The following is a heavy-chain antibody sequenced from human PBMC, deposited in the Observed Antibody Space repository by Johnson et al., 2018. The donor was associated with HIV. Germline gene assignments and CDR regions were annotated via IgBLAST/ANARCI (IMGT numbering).Heavy chain of an antibody. Sequence: QVQLVESGGGLVRPGGYLRLSCAASGCTFSGHDIHWGRQAPGKGLEWVAVISYDGSNKYYADSVKGRFTISRDNAKKSLYLQMNSLRAEDTALYYCAKDLVYSSSWSYAFDIWGQGTMVTVSS. CDR2: ISYDGSNK. V-gene: IGHV3-30*18. J-gene: IGHJ3*02. CDR3: AKDLVYSSSWSYAFDI. D-gene: IGHD6-13*01. CDR1: GCTFSGHD.